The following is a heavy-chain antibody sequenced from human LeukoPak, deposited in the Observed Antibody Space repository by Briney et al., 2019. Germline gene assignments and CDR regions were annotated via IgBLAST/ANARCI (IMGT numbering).Heavy chain of an antibody. V-gene: IGHV3-23*01. D-gene: IGHD2/OR15-2a*01. J-gene: IGHJ3*02. Sequence: GGSLRLSCAASGFTFSSVAMSWVRQAPGKGLEWVAAISISGGATFYGGSVRGRFTVSRDNFKNILFLQMDSLRVEDTATYYCVKQYYWTHPDPFDIWGQGTLVAVSS. CDR2: ISISGGAT. CDR1: GFTFSSVA. CDR3: VKQYYWTHPDPFDI.